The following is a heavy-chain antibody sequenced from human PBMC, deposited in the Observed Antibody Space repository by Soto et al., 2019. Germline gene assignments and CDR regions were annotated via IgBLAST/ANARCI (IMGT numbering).Heavy chain of an antibody. Sequence: PGGSLRLSCAASGFTFTRYSMNWVRQAPGKGLEWVSSISSTTNYIYYGDSTKGRFTISRNNAKNALYLEMNSLRFEETAVYYCVRESEYLTSNFDYGGQGTLVTVSS. D-gene: IGHD2-2*01. J-gene: IGHJ4*02. CDR1: GFTFTRYS. V-gene: IGHV3-21*06. CDR2: ISSTTNYI. CDR3: VRESEYLTSNFDY.